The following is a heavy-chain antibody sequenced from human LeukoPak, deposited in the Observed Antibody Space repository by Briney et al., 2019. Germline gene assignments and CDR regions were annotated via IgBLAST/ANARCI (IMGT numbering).Heavy chain of an antibody. CDR2: IYHSGST. J-gene: IGHJ3*02. D-gene: IGHD4-11*01. V-gene: IGHV4-30-2*01. Sequence: SETLSLTCAVSGGSISSGGYSWSWIRQPPGKGLEWIGYIYHSGSTYYNPSLKSRVTISVDRSKNQFSLKLSSVTAADTAVYYCASSGNPTVTTNPDAFDIWGQGTMVTVSS. CDR3: ASSGNPTVTTNPDAFDI. CDR1: GGSISSGGYS.